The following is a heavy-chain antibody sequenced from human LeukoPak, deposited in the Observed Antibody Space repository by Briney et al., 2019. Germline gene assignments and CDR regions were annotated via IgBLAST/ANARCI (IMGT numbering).Heavy chain of an antibody. J-gene: IGHJ5*02. Sequence: PGGSLRLSCVASGFIFTSFGMNSVRQAPGRGLEWVSSITHGGQIYYSDSVKGRFTISRDNTKNSVYLQMDNLRDDDTAVYFCARDDRYGSGTLGKRFDPWGQGTLVSVSS. CDR1: GFIFTSFG. D-gene: IGHD3-10*01. V-gene: IGHV3-21*01. CDR3: ARDDRYGSGTLGKRFDP. CDR2: ITHGGQI.